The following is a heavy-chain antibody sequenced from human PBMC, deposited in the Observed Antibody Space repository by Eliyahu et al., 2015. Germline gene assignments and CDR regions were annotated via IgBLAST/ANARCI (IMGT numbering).Heavy chain of an antibody. Sequence: QVHLVQSGAEVRKPGSSVRVSCRASGITFNMYAIAWVRQAPGQXLEWMGRIIPTLNVVNYQENFQGRLTISANMSSHTAFMDLHSLTSADTAFYYCTTRGNRNSDRPSSVDWGQGTLVTVSS. J-gene: IGHJ4*02. CDR3: TTRGNRNSDRPSSVD. D-gene: IGHD6-6*01. V-gene: IGHV1-69*04. CDR2: IIPTLNVV. CDR1: GITFNMYA.